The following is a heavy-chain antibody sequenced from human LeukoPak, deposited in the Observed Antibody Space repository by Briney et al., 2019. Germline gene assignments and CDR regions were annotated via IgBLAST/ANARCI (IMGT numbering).Heavy chain of an antibody. Sequence: ASVKVSCKASGYTFTGYYMHWVRQAPGQGPEWMGWINPNSGGTNYAQKFQGRVTMTRDTSISTAYMELSRLRSDDTAVYYCAREQYCSSASCYHYWGQGTLVTVSS. D-gene: IGHD2-2*01. V-gene: IGHV1-2*02. CDR3: AREQYCSSASCYHY. CDR1: GYTFTGYY. J-gene: IGHJ4*02. CDR2: INPNSGGT.